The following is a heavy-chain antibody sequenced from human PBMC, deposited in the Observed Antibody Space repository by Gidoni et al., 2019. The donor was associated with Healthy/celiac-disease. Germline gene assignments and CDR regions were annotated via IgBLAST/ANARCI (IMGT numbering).Heavy chain of an antibody. V-gene: IGHV3-7*01. Sequence: EVQLVESGGGLVKPGGSLRLSWAASGFTFSSDWMSWVRQAPGKGLEWVANIKQDGSEKYYVDSVKGRFTISRDNAKNSLYLQMNSLRAEDTAVYYCARDGTNFDLWGRGTLVTVSS. D-gene: IGHD2-2*01. CDR2: IKQDGSEK. CDR1: GFTFSSDW. CDR3: ARDGTNFDL. J-gene: IGHJ2*01.